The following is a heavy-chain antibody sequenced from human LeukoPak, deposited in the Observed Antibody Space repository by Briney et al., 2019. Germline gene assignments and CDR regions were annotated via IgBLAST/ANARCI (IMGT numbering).Heavy chain of an antibody. CDR3: ARGRALTRYYYYMDV. Sequence: PSETLSLTCTVSGGSISSGGYYWSWIRQHPGKGLEWIGYIYYSGSTYYNPSLKSRVTISVDTSKNQFSLKLSSVTAADTAVYYCARGRALTRYYYYMDVWGKGTTVTVSS. V-gene: IGHV4-31*03. D-gene: IGHD3-9*01. CDR1: GGSISSGGYY. CDR2: IYYSGST. J-gene: IGHJ6*03.